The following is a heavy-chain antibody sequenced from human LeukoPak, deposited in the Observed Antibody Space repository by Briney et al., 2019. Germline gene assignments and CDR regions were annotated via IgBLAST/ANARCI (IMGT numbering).Heavy chain of an antibody. V-gene: IGHV4-59*01. CDR2: IYYSGST. CDR1: GGSISSYY. J-gene: IGHJ6*02. CDR3: ARGSYYYYGMDV. Sequence: SETLSLTCTVSGGSISSYYWSWIRQPPGKGLEWIGYIYYSGSTNYNPSLKSRVTISVDTSKNQFSLKMSSVTAADTAVYYCARGSYYYYGMDVWGQGTTVTVSS.